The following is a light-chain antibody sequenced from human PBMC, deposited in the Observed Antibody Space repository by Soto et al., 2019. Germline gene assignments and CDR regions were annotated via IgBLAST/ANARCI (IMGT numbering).Light chain of an antibody. V-gene: IGKV3-20*01. J-gene: IGKJ2*01. CDR2: GAS. CDR1: QNVKGNS. CDR3: QQYGTLPET. Sequence: EIVLTQSPDTLSLSPGERATLSCRASQNVKGNSLAWYQRKPGQAARLLIFGASGRAAGIPDRFSGSGSGTDFTLTISRLEPEDFAVYFCQQYGTLPETFGQGTKRESK.